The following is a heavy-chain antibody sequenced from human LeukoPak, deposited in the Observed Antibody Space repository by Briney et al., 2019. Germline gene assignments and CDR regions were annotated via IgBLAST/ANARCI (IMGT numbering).Heavy chain of an antibody. J-gene: IGHJ5*02. Sequence: SETLSLTCTVSGGSISSSSYYWGWIRQPPGKGLEWIGDISYSGSTYYNPSLKSRVTISVDTSKNQFSLKLSSVTAADTAVYYCARSAWYYDFWSGYTNNWFDPWGQGTLVTVSS. V-gene: IGHV4-39*07. CDR1: GGSISSSSYY. D-gene: IGHD3-3*01. CDR3: ARSAWYYDFWSGYTNNWFDP. CDR2: ISYSGST.